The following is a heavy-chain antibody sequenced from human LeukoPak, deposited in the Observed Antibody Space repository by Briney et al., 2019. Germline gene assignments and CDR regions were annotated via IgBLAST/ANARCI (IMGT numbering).Heavy chain of an antibody. CDR2: INHSGST. CDR1: GGSFSGYY. Sequence: PSETLSLTCAVYGGSFSGYYWSWIRQPPGKGLEWIGEINHSGSTNYNPSLKSRVTISVDTSKNQFSLKLSSVTAADTAVYYCARGPHSSGWYEARKYYFDYWGQGTLVTVSS. V-gene: IGHV4-34*01. CDR3: ARGPHSSGWYEARKYYFDY. D-gene: IGHD6-19*01. J-gene: IGHJ4*02.